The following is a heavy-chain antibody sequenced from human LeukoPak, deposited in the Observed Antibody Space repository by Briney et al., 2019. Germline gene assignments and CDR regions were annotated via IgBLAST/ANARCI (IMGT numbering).Heavy chain of an antibody. Sequence: VASVKVSCKASGYTFTSYDINWVRQATGQGLEWMGWMNPNSGNTGYAQKFQGRVTITRNTSISTAYMELSSLRSEDTAVYYCARGVAYHSSGVGDYWGQGTLVTVSS. CDR2: MNPNSGNT. D-gene: IGHD3-22*01. CDR1: GYTFTSYD. J-gene: IGHJ4*02. V-gene: IGHV1-8*03. CDR3: ARGVAYHSSGVGDY.